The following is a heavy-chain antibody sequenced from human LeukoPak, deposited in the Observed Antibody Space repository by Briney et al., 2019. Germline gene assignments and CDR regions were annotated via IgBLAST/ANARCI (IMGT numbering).Heavy chain of an antibody. CDR2: ISSSSSYI. J-gene: IGHJ6*02. Sequence: PGGSLRLSCAASGFTFSSYSMNWVRQAPGKGLEWVSSISSSSSYIYYADSVKGRFTISRDDSENALYLQMNSLRAEDTATYYCARDHIVGATNPAYQYYGMDVWGQGTTVTVSS. V-gene: IGHV3-21*01. D-gene: IGHD1-26*01. CDR1: GFTFSSYS. CDR3: ARDHIVGATNPAYQYYGMDV.